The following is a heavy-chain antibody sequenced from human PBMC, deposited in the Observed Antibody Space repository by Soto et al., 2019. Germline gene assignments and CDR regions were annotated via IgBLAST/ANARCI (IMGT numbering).Heavy chain of an antibody. Sequence: KPSETLSLTCAVYGGSFSGYYWSWIRQPPGKGLEWIGEINHSGSTNYNPSLKSRVTISVDTSKNQFSLKLSSVTAADTAVYYCARGKLSDYVWGSYRCHFDYWGQGTVVTVSS. CDR1: GGSFSGYY. CDR2: INHSGST. D-gene: IGHD3-16*02. CDR3: ARGKLSDYVWGSYRCHFDY. J-gene: IGHJ4*02. V-gene: IGHV4-34*01.